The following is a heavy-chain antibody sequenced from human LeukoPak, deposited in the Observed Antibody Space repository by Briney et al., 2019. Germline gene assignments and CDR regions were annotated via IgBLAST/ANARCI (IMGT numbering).Heavy chain of an antibody. V-gene: IGHV3-53*01. J-gene: IGHJ4*02. D-gene: IGHD3-22*01. CDR1: GFTVSSNY. Sequence: GGSLRLSCAASGFTVSSNYMSWVRQAPGKGLEWVSVIYSGGSTYYADSVKGRFTISRDNSKNTLYLQMNSLRAQDTAVYYCARNIAYDSSGYYSPHFDYWGQGTLVTVSS. CDR2: IYSGGST. CDR3: ARNIAYDSSGYYSPHFDY.